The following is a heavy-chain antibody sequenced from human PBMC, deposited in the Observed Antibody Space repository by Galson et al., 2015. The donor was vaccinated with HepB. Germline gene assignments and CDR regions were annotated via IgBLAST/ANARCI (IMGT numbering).Heavy chain of an antibody. Sequence: SLRLSCAASGFRLGDYAMHWVRQVPGKGLEWVSGMSWNSGSQGSADSVKGRFTMSRDNAKNSLFLQMNSLRVEDTALYYCAKGDSSVGGALDFWGQGTMVTVSS. V-gene: IGHV3-9*01. CDR2: MSWNSGSQ. CDR3: AKGDSSVGGALDF. D-gene: IGHD3-16*01. J-gene: IGHJ3*01. CDR1: GFRLGDYA.